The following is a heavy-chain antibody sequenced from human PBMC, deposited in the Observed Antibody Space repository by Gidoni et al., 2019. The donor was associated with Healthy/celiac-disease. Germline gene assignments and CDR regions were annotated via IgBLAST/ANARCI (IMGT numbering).Heavy chain of an antibody. J-gene: IGHJ4*02. Sequence: QVQPVESGGGVVQPGRSLRLSRAATGFTFSSYGLHWVRQAPGKGLERVAVIWEDGNKKNYADSVKCRFTISRDKSENTLYLQMNSLRAEDTAVYYCARDRRRCYYDAWGQGTLVTVSS. CDR3: ARDRRRCYYDA. CDR2: IWEDGNKK. CDR1: GFTFSSYG. D-gene: IGHD3-22*01. V-gene: IGHV3-33*01.